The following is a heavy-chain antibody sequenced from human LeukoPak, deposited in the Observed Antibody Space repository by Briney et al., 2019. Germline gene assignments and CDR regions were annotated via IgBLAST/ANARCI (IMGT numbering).Heavy chain of an antibody. J-gene: IGHJ4*02. CDR3: ARGRARAWLTKWYFDY. D-gene: IGHD4/OR15-4a*01. CDR1: GGPFSGYY. V-gene: IGHV4-34*01. Sequence: SETLSLTCAVYGGPFSGYYWSWIRQPPGKGLEWIGEINHSGSTNYNPSLKSRVTISVDTSKNQFSLKLSSVTAADTAVYYCARGRARAWLTKWYFDYWGQGTLVTVSS. CDR2: INHSGST.